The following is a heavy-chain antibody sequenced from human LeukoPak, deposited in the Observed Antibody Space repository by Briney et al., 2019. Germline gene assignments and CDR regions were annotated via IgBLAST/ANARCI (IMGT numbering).Heavy chain of an antibody. V-gene: IGHV5-51*01. CDR3: ARGAYSYKYPKFDY. CDR2: IYPADSDT. CDR1: GYSFTTFW. D-gene: IGHD5-18*01. Sequence: GESLKISCKASGYSFTTFWIAWVRQMPGKGLEWMGIIYPADSDTKYSPSFQGQVTISANKSISTAYLQWSSLKASDTATYYCARGAYSYKYPKFDYWGQGTLVTVSS. J-gene: IGHJ4*02.